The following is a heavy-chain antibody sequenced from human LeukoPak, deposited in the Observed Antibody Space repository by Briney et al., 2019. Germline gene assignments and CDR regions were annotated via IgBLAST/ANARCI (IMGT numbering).Heavy chain of an antibody. CDR2: IYYSGST. J-gene: IGHJ5*02. D-gene: IGHD4-11*01. CDR1: GGSISSYH. V-gene: IGHV4-59*01. CDR3: ARLTVTARIYNWFDP. Sequence: KPSETLSLTCTVSGGSISSYHWSWIRQPPGKGLEWIGYIYYSGSTNYNPSLKSRVTISVDTSKNQFSLKLSSVTAADTAVYYCARLTVTARIYNWFDPWGQGTLVTVSS.